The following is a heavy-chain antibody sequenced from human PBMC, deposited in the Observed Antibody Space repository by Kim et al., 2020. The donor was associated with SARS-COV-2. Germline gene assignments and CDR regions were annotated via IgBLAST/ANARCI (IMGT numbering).Heavy chain of an antibody. CDR3: ARERCSSTSCYMRGFGNYYYYYGMDV. D-gene: IGHD2-2*02. CDR1: GGTFSSYA. Sequence: SVKVSCKASGGTFSSYAISWVRQAPGQGLEWMGGIIPIFGTANYAQKFQGRVTITADESTSTAYMELSSLRSEDTAVYYCARERCSSTSCYMRGFGNYYYYYGMDVWGQGTTVTVSS. CDR2: IIPIFGTA. V-gene: IGHV1-69*13. J-gene: IGHJ6*02.